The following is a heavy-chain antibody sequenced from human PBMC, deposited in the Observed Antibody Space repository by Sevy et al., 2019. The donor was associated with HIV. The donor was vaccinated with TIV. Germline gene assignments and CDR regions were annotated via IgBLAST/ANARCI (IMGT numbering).Heavy chain of an antibody. CDR3: ARHRNSSNPKNRYYYYYYMDV. J-gene: IGHJ6*03. Sequence: SETLSLTCTVSGGSISSSSYYWSWIRQPPGKGLEWIGSIYYSGSTYYNPSLKSRVTISVDTSKNQFSLKLSSVTAADTAVYYCARHRNSSNPKNRYYYYYYMDVWGKGTTVTVSS. CDR1: GGSISSSSYY. V-gene: IGHV4-39*01. D-gene: IGHD6-13*01. CDR2: IYYSGST.